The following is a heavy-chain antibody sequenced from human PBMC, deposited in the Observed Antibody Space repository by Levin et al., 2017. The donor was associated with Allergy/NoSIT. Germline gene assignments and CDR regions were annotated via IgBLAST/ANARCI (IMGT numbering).Heavy chain of an antibody. Sequence: SCAVYGGSFSGYYWSWIRQPPGKGLEWIGEINHSGSTNNNPSLKSRGTITVDTSKNQFSLKLSSVTAADTAVYYCARGGEPAAIRGAFDIWGQGTMVTVSS. V-gene: IGHV4-34*04. CDR2: INHSGST. D-gene: IGHD2-2*02. J-gene: IGHJ3*02. CDR1: GGSFSGYY. CDR3: ARGGEPAAIRGAFDI.